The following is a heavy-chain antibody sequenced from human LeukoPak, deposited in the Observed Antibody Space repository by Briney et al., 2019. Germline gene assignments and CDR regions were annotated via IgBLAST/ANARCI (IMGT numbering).Heavy chain of an antibody. Sequence: GGSLRLSCAASRFTFSNHWMHWVRQAPGKGPMWISRINTDETITTYADSVKGRFTISRDNAKNTLYLQMNNLRAEDTAVYYCARDLTWNQVDYWGQGALVTVSS. CDR3: ARDLTWNQVDY. J-gene: IGHJ4*02. V-gene: IGHV3-74*01. D-gene: IGHD1-1*01. CDR1: RFTFSNHW. CDR2: INTDETIT.